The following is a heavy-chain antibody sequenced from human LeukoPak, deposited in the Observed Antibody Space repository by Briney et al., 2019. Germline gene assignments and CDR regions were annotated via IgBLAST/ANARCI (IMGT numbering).Heavy chain of an antibody. Sequence: PSETLSITCTGSGDSISRSTYYWAWIRQPPGKGLEWIGSVYYGRSPYFNPSLESRATISVDTSKNHFSLKMSSVTAADTAVYYCARSSGTGTFSYWGQGTLVTVSS. V-gene: IGHV4-39*02. J-gene: IGHJ4*02. CDR3: ARSSGTGTFSY. CDR1: GDSISRSTYY. CDR2: VYYGRSP. D-gene: IGHD6-25*01.